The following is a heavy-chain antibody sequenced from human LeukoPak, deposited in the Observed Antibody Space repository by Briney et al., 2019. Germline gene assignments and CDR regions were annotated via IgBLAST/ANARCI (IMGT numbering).Heavy chain of an antibody. Sequence: SVKVSXKASGGTFSSYAISWVRQAPGQGLEWMGRIIPIFDTANYAQKFQGRVTITTDESTSTAYMELSSLRSEDTAVYYCAAGDNNDAFDIWGQGTMVTVSS. D-gene: IGHD3-16*01. CDR2: IIPIFDTA. V-gene: IGHV1-69*05. J-gene: IGHJ3*02. CDR3: AAGDNNDAFDI. CDR1: GGTFSSYA.